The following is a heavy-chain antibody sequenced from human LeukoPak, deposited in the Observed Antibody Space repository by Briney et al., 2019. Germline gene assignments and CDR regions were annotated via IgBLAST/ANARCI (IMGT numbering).Heavy chain of an antibody. Sequence: SVKVSCKASGGTFSSYAISWVRQAPGQGLEWMGRIIPIPGIANYAQKFQGRVTITADKSTSTAYMELSSLRSEDTAVYYCARGFRGGYPQASFDPWGQGTLVTVSS. J-gene: IGHJ5*02. CDR2: IIPIPGIA. D-gene: IGHD3-16*02. V-gene: IGHV1-69*04. CDR1: GGTFSSYA. CDR3: ARGFRGGYPQASFDP.